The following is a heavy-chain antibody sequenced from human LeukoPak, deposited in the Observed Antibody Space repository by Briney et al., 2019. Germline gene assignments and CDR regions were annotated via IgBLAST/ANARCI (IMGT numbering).Heavy chain of an antibody. CDR2: IYTSGST. CDR3: ARDTASYGDPYYFDY. CDR1: GGSISTYY. Sequence: PSQTLSLTWTVSGGSISTYYWSWIRQPAGKGLEWIGRIYTSGSTNYNPSLKSRVTMSVDTSKNQFSLKLSSVTAADTAVYYCARDTASYGDPYYFDYWGQGTLVTVSS. V-gene: IGHV4-4*07. D-gene: IGHD4-17*01. J-gene: IGHJ4*02.